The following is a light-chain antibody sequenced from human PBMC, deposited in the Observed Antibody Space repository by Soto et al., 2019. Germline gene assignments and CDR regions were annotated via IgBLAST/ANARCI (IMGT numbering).Light chain of an antibody. CDR1: SSDVGGYNF. CDR2: EVS. CDR3: SSYTSGSTLVI. J-gene: IGLJ2*01. Sequence: QSALTQPASVSGSPGQSITISCTGTSSDVGGYNFVSWYQQHPGKAPQLMLYEVSNRPSGVSNRFSGSKSGNTASLTISGLQAEDEADYYCSSYTSGSTLVIFGGGTKVTVL. V-gene: IGLV2-14*01.